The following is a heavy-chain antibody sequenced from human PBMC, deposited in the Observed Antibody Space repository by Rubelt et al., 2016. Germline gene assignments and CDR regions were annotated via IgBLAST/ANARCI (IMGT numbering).Heavy chain of an antibody. J-gene: IGHJ4*02. D-gene: IGHD2-8*01. Sequence: EVQLVESGGGLVEPGGSLRLSCAASGFTLSNVYMTWVRQAPGKGLEWVGRIRSKANGYGTAYVASVKGRFTISRDDSRNTAYLQMNSLKTEDTAVYYCSRLRGYCTNGVCPPVEWGQGTLVTVSS. CDR1: GFTLSNVY. V-gene: IGHV3-73*01. CDR2: IRSKANGYGT. CDR3: SRLRGYCTNGVCPPVE.